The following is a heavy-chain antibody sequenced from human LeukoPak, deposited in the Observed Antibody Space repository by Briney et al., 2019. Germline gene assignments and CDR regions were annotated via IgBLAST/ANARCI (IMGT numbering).Heavy chain of an antibody. V-gene: IGHV3-30*18. CDR1: GFTFSSYG. CDR2: ISYDGSNK. J-gene: IGHJ4*02. CDR3: AKDREGSSWFDY. D-gene: IGHD6-13*01. Sequence: PGRSLRLSCAASGFTFSSYGMHWVRQAPGKGLEWVAVISYDGSNKYYADSVKGRFTISRDNSKNTLYLQMNSLRAEDTAVYYRAKDREGSSWFDYWGQGTLVTVPS.